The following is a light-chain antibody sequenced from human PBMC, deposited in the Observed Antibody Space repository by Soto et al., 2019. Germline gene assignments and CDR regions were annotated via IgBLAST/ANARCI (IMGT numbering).Light chain of an antibody. Sequence: QSALTQPASVSGSPGQSITISCTGTIDDVGAYNYVSWYQQRPGSAPQLIMYDVNNRPSGASHRFSGSKSGHTAYLTISGLQSDGEANYHCSSYTSTYSLVFGTGTK. CDR1: IDDVGAYNY. J-gene: IGLJ1*01. V-gene: IGLV2-14*03. CDR2: DVN. CDR3: SSYTSTYSLV.